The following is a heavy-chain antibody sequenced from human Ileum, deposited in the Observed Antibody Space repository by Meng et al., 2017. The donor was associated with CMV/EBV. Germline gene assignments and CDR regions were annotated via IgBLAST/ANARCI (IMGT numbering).Heavy chain of an antibody. D-gene: IGHD2-21*01. Sequence: QLQRNGPGPGLVKPPQTLPLPCSVSGASISSDNYPWSWIRQPAGKGLEWIGQRHKNGNDNYNASLKSRVTISIDTSKNQFSLTLTSVTAADTAVYYCAIYYGGVGGRGYWAQGTLVTVSS. CDR2: RHKNGND. V-gene: IGHV4-61*02. J-gene: IGHJ4*02. CDR3: AIYYGGVGGRGY. CDR1: GASISSDNYP.